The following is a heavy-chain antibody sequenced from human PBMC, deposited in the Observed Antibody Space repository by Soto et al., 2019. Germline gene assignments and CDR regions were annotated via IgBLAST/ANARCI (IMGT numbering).Heavy chain of an antibody. CDR2: IFHNGTT. Sequence: QLQLQESGPGLVKPSGTLSLTCAVSGGSVSSLNWWSWVRPSPGKGLEWIGEIFHNGTTNYNPSLQGRITISIDKSKNQFSLNLSSVNAADTAVYYCARGGLTWGEYWGQGALVTACS. CDR3: ARGGLTWGEY. J-gene: IGHJ4*02. V-gene: IGHV4-4*02. CDR1: GGSVSSLNW. D-gene: IGHD3-16*01.